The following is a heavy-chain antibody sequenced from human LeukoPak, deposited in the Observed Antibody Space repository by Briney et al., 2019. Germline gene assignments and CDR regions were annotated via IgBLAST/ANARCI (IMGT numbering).Heavy chain of an antibody. CDR1: GYTLTELS. J-gene: IGHJ6*03. Sequence: GASVKVSCXVSGYTLTELSMHWVRQAPGKGLEWMAGFDPEDGETIYAQKFQGRVTMTEDTSTDTAYMELSSLRSEDTAVYYCATTRQRCSSTSCYDEYYYYMDVWGKGTTVTVSS. CDR3: ATTRQRCSSTSCYDEYYYYMDV. D-gene: IGHD2-2*01. CDR2: FDPEDGET. V-gene: IGHV1-24*01.